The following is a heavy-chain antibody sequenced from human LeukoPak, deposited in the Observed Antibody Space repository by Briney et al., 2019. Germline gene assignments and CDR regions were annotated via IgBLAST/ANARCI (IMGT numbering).Heavy chain of an antibody. V-gene: IGHV4-34*01. CDR3: ARVGLLWFGESHYYGMDV. D-gene: IGHD3-10*01. J-gene: IGHJ6*02. CDR2: INHSGST. CDR1: GGSFSGYY. Sequence: KTSETLPLTCAVYGGSFSGYYWSWIRQPPGKGLEWIGEINHSGSTNYNPSLKSRVTISVDTSKNQFSLKLSSVTAADTAVYYCARVGLLWFGESHYYGMDVWGQGTTVTVSS.